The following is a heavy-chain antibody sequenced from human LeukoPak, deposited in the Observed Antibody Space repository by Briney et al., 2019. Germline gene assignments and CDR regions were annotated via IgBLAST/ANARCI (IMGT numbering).Heavy chain of an antibody. CDR3: ARGHDYGDYALNFDY. V-gene: IGHV1-18*01. Sequence: ASVKVSCKASGYTFTSYGISWVRQAPGQGLEWMGWISAYNGNTNYAQKLQGRVTMTTDTSTSTAYMELRSLRSDDTAVYYCARGHDYGDYALNFDYWGQGTLVTVSS. D-gene: IGHD4-17*01. CDR2: ISAYNGNT. J-gene: IGHJ4*02. CDR1: GYTFTSYG.